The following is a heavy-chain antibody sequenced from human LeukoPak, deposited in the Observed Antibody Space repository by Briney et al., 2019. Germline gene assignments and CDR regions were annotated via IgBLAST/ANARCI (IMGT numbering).Heavy chain of an antibody. CDR2: IYYSGST. Sequence: SETLSLTCTVSGGSISSGGYYWSWIRQHPGKGLEWIGYIYYSGSTYYNPSLKSRVTISVDTSKNQFSLKLSSVTAADTAVYYCAKHSSWGNNWFDPWGQGTLVTVSS. V-gene: IGHV4-31*03. CDR3: AKHSSWGNNWFDP. D-gene: IGHD6-13*01. J-gene: IGHJ5*02. CDR1: GGSISSGGYY.